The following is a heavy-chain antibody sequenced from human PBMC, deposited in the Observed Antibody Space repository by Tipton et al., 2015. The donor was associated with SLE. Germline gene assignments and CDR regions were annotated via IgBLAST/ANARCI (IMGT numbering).Heavy chain of an antibody. CDR3: ARRANNYDSSGQYYYYMDV. J-gene: IGHJ6*03. CDR2: TYFSGST. V-gene: IGHV4-39*07. Sequence: TLSLTCTVSGGSISSSDDYWGWIRQSPGKELEWIGSTYFSGSTYYNPSLKSRVTTSVDMSKNQFSLKLSSVTAADTAVYYCARRANNYDSSGQYYYYMDVWGKGTTVTVSS. CDR1: GGSISSSDDY. D-gene: IGHD3-22*01.